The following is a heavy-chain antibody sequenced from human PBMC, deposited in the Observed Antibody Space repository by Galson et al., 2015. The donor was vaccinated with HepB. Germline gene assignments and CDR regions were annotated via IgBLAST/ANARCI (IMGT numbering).Heavy chain of an antibody. V-gene: IGHV3-53*01. D-gene: IGHD2/OR15-2a*01. J-gene: IGHJ5*02. CDR2: IDSGGGT. CDR1: GFIVSDNF. Sequence: SLRLSCAASGFIVSDNFMSWVRQAPGKGLEWVSIIDSGGGTYYADSVKGRFTIFRDNSKNTMYLQMNSLRGEDTAVYYCARDTLRYCTSSTMCAVGPGWFDHSCQGTLVTASA. CDR3: ARDTLRYCTSSTMCAVGPGWFDH.